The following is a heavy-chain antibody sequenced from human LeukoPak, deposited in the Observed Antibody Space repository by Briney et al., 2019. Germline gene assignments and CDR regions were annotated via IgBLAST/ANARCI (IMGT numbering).Heavy chain of an antibody. V-gene: IGHV3-30-3*01. J-gene: IGHJ6*02. CDR1: GFTFSSYA. D-gene: IGHD3-10*01. CDR3: AREVRGVRNYYYGMDV. CDR2: ISYDGSNK. Sequence: VGSLRLSCAASGFTFSSYAMHWVRQAPGKGLEWVAVISYDGSNKYYADSVKGRFTISRDNSKNTLYLQMNSLRAEDTAVYYCAREVRGVRNYYYGMDVWGQGTTVTVSS.